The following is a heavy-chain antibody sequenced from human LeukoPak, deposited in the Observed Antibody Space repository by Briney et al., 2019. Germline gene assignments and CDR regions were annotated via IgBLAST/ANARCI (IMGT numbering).Heavy chain of an antibody. Sequence: TSETLSLTCTVSGGSISSYYWSWIRQPPGKGLEWIGYIYYSGSTNYNPSLKSRVTISVDTSKNQFSLKLSSATAADTAVYYCARDQRVGLYYYYGMDVWGQGTTVTVSS. J-gene: IGHJ6*02. CDR1: GGSISSYY. D-gene: IGHD1-26*01. CDR2: IYYSGST. CDR3: ARDQRVGLYYYYGMDV. V-gene: IGHV4-59*01.